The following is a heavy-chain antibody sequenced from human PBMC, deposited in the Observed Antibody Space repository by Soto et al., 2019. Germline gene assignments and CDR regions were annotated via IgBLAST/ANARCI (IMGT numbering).Heavy chain of an antibody. V-gene: IGHV1-69*02. J-gene: IGHJ6*03. D-gene: IGHD3-3*02. CDR3: ARSLAYYYMDV. CDR1: GGTFSSYT. Sequence: QVQLAQSGAEVKKPGSSVKVSCKASGGTFSSYTISWVRQAPGQGLEWMGRIIPILGIANYAQKFQGRVTITADKSTSTAYMELSSLRSEDTAVYYCARSLAYYYMDVWGKGTTVTVSS. CDR2: IIPILGIA.